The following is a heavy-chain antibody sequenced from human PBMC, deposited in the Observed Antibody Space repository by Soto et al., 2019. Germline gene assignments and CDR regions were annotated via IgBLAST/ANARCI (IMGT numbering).Heavy chain of an antibody. J-gene: IGHJ4*02. D-gene: IGHD3-9*01. Sequence: QVQLVESGGGVVQPGRSLRLSCAASGFTFSSYGMHWVRQAPGKGLEWVAVISYDGSNKYYADSVKGRFTISRDNSKNTLYLQMNSLRAEDTAVYYCAKDRDRSLDWSNFDYWGQGTLVTVSS. CDR1: GFTFSSYG. V-gene: IGHV3-30*18. CDR3: AKDRDRSLDWSNFDY. CDR2: ISYDGSNK.